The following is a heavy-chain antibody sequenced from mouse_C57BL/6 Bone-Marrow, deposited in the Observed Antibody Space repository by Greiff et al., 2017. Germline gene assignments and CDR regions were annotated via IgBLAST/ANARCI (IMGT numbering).Heavy chain of an antibody. Sequence: VQLQQSGAELVKPGASVKLSCKASGYTFTEYTIHWVKQRSGQGLEWIGWFYPGSGSIKYNEKFKDKATLTADKSSSTVYMELSRLTSAYSAVYFCARHEDPTTAQANYSDYCGQGTTLTVSS. CDR1: GYTFTEYT. CDR3: ARHEDPTTAQANYSDY. V-gene: IGHV1-62-2*01. J-gene: IGHJ2*01. CDR2: FYPGSGSI. D-gene: IGHD3-2*02.